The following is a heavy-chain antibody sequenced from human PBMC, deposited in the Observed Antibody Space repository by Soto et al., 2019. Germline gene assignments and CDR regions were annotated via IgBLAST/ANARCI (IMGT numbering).Heavy chain of an antibody. Sequence: GASVKVSFKASGCTFTSYYMHWLRHAPGQGLEWMGIINPSGGSTSYAQKFQGRVTMTRDTSTSTVYMELSSLRSEDTAVYYGARSYPLYCSSTSCYPYYFDYWGQGTLVTVSS. J-gene: IGHJ4*02. D-gene: IGHD2-2*01. CDR3: ARSYPLYCSSTSCYPYYFDY. V-gene: IGHV1-46*01. CDR1: GCTFTSYY. CDR2: INPSGGST.